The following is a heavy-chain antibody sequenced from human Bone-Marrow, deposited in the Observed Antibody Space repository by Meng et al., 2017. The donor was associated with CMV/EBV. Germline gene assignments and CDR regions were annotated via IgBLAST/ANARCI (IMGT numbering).Heavy chain of an antibody. D-gene: IGHD6-13*01. CDR1: GGSISGGSYY. CDR3: ARSWEGQQPIDY. J-gene: IGHJ4*02. CDR2: IYTSGST. Sequence: QLPGPGPGRVKPSTTLSLTCTVSGGSISGGSYYWSWIRQPAGKGLEWIGRIYTSGSTNYNPSLKSRVTISVDTSKNQFSLKLSSVTAADTAVYYCARSWEGQQPIDYWGQGTLVTVSS. V-gene: IGHV4-61*02.